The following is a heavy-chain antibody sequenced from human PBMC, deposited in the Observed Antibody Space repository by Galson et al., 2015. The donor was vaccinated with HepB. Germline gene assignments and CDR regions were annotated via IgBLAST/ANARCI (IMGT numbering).Heavy chain of an antibody. CDR1: GFTFSNAG. D-gene: IGHD6-19*01. CDR2: IKTKTDGGTT. J-gene: IGHJ3*02. V-gene: IGHV3-15*01. Sequence: SLKLSCAASGFTFSNAGMSWVRQAPGKGLEWVGRIKTKTDGGTTDYAAPVKGRFTISRDDSKNTLYLQMNSLKTEDTAVYYCTTLGESLAVAGSSDAFDIWGQGTMVTVSS. CDR3: TTLGESLAVAGSSDAFDI.